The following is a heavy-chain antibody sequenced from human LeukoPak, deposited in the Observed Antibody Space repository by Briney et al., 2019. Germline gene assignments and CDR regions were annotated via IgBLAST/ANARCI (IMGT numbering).Heavy chain of an antibody. D-gene: IGHD3-10*01. CDR3: ARSPAAMVRGVITSYFDY. Sequence: SETLSLTCTVSGGSISSSSYYWGWIRQPPGKGLEWIGSIYHSGSTYYNPSLKSRVTISVDTSKNQFSLKLSSVTAADTAVYYCARSPAAMVRGVITSYFDYWGQGTLVTVSS. CDR1: GGSISSSSYY. V-gene: IGHV4-39*07. J-gene: IGHJ4*02. CDR2: IYHSGST.